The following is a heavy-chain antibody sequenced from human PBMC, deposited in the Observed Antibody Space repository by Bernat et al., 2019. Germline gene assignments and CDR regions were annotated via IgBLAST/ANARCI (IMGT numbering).Heavy chain of an antibody. D-gene: IGHD2-2*01. J-gene: IGHJ6*03. V-gene: IGHV1-8*01. Sequence: QVQLVQSGAEVKKPGASVKVSCKASGYTFTSYDINWVRQATGQGLEWMGWMNPNSGNTGYAQKFQGRVTMTRNTSISTAYMELSSLRSEDTAVYYCARGRRYCSNTSCYYRPRSFYYYYMDVWGKGTTVTVSS. CDR2: MNPNSGNT. CDR1: GYTFTSYD. CDR3: ARGRRYCSNTSCYYRPRSFYYYYMDV.